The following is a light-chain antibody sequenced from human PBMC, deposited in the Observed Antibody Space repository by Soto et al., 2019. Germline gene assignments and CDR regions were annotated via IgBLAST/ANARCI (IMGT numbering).Light chain of an antibody. CDR2: AAS. Sequence: DIQMTQSPSSLSASVGDRVTITCRASQSISSYLNGYQQKPGKAPKLLIYAASSLQSGVTSRFSGSGSGTDFTLTISSLQPEDFAPYYCQQSYSTPRTFGQGTKVEIK. CDR3: QQSYSTPRT. V-gene: IGKV1-39*01. J-gene: IGKJ1*01. CDR1: QSISSY.